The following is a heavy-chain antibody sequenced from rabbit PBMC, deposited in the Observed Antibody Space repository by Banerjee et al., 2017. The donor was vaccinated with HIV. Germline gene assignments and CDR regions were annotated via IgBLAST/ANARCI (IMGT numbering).Heavy chain of an antibody. Sequence: QSLEESGGDLVKRGASLTLTCTASGFSFSSSYYMCWVPQAPGKGLEWIACIYGGGSDYAHYASWAKGRFTISKTSSTTVTLQMPSLTAADTATYFCARDWTANTATFFTLWGPGTLVTVS. J-gene: IGHJ4*01. CDR3: ARDWTANTATFFTL. D-gene: IGHD7-1*01. CDR1: GFSFSSSYY. V-gene: IGHV1S40*01. CDR2: IYGGGSDYA.